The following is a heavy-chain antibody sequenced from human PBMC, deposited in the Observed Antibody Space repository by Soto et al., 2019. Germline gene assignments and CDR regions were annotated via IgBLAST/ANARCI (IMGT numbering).Heavy chain of an antibody. CDR2: IYYSGST. CDR1: GGSISSSSYY. Sequence: SETLSLTCTVSGGSISSSSYYWGWIRQPPGKGLEWIGSIYYSGSTYYNPSLKSRVTISVDTSKNQFSLKLSSVTAADTAVYYCARLLKATAWTKRGTDYWGQGTLVTVSS. J-gene: IGHJ4*02. D-gene: IGHD2-21*02. V-gene: IGHV4-39*01. CDR3: ARLLKATAWTKRGTDY.